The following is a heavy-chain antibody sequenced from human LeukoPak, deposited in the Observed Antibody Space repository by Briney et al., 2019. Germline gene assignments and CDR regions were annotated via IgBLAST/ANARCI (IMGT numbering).Heavy chain of an antibody. Sequence: GGSLRLSCAASGFSFNNYWMSWVRQAPGKGLEWVANINQAGSDKYYLDPVKGRFTISRDNAKNSLYLQMNSLRAEDTAVYYCARGMIRGVMDDYWGQGTLVTVSS. V-gene: IGHV3-7*05. CDR3: ARGMIRGVMDDY. J-gene: IGHJ4*02. D-gene: IGHD3-10*01. CDR2: INQAGSDK. CDR1: GFSFNNYW.